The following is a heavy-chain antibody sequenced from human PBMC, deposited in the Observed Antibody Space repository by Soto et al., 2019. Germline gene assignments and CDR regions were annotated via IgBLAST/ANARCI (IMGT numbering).Heavy chain of an antibody. Sequence: EVQLLESGGGLVQPGGSLRLSCAASGFTFSSYAMNWVRQAPGKGLEWVSLIGGSDGNTYYANSVKGRFTISRDNSKNTLYLQMNSLRAEDTAVYYCARGYSNSFDYWGQGTLVTVSS. CDR2: IGGSDGNT. J-gene: IGHJ4*02. CDR3: ARGYSNSFDY. D-gene: IGHD6-13*01. V-gene: IGHV3-23*01. CDR1: GFTFSSYA.